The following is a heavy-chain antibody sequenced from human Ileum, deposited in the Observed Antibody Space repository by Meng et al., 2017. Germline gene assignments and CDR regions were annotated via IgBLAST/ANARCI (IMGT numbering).Heavy chain of an antibody. CDR1: CGSISSNTY. J-gene: IGHJ4*02. Sequence: GSRPALVRPSGTLSPPCVVSCGSISSNTYWSWVRQPPGKGLEWIGQISHSGSAYYNPSLKSRVTMSVDKSKSQFSLMLTSVTAADTAIYYCARHGGYSQDFWGQGTLVTVSS. CDR2: ISHSGSA. V-gene: IGHV4-4*02. CDR3: ARHGGYSQDF. D-gene: IGHD4-23*01.